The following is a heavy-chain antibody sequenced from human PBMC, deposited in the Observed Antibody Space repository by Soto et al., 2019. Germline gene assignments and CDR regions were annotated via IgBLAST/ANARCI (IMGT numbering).Heavy chain of an antibody. J-gene: IGHJ4*02. V-gene: IGHV3-53*04. CDR1: AFTVSSTY. D-gene: IGHD5-18*01. CDR2: IYSDGTT. Sequence: EVQLVESGGDLVQPGGSLRLSCAASAFTVSSTYMTWVRQAPRKGLEWVSLIYSDGTTYYADSVKGRFTISRHNSNNTLYLQMNRLRAEDTAVYYCARGFHPGGYIYGSFDNWGQGTLVSVSS. CDR3: ARGFHPGGYIYGSFDN.